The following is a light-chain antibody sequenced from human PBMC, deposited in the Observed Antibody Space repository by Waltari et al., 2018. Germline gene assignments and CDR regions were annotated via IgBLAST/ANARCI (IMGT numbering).Light chain of an antibody. CDR3: LQGTHWPPHT. Sequence: CRSSQSLVHSNGNTYLNWFHQRPGQSPRRLIYLVSNRDSGVPARFSGSGSDTDFTLKINRVEAEDVGIYYCLQGTHWPPHTFGQGTKVEI. CDR2: LVS. V-gene: IGKV2-30*02. CDR1: QSLVHSNGNTY. J-gene: IGKJ2*01.